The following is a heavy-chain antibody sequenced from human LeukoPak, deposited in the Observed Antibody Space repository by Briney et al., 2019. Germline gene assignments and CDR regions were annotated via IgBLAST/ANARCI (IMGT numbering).Heavy chain of an antibody. J-gene: IGHJ6*04. CDR2: IWYDGSNK. CDR1: GFTFSSYG. D-gene: IGHD6-19*01. Sequence: GGSLRLSCAASGFTFSSYGMHWVRQAPGEGLEWVGVIWYDGSNKYYADSVKGRFTISRDNSKNTLYLQMNSLRAEDTPVYYCARENAGIAVARTYYYYYGMDVWGKGPTVTVSS. CDR3: ARENAGIAVARTYYYYYGMDV. V-gene: IGHV3-33*01.